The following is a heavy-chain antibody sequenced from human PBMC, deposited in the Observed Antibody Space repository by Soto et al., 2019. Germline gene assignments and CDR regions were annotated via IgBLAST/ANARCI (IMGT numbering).Heavy chain of an antibody. J-gene: IGHJ5*02. CDR3: VKDIGAAAGTWDWFDP. Sequence: GGSLRLSCSASGFTFSSYAMHWVRQAPGKGLEYVSAISSNGGSTYYADSVKDRFTISRDNSKNTLYLQMSSLRAEDTAVYYCVKDIGAAAGTWDWFDPWGQGTLVTVSS. CDR2: ISSNGGST. CDR1: GFTFSSYA. D-gene: IGHD6-13*01. V-gene: IGHV3-64D*06.